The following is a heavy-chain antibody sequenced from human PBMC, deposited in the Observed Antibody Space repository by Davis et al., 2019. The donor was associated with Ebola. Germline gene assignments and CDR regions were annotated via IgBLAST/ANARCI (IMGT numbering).Heavy chain of an antibody. CDR3: VRDTGRTPDF. CDR2: IKSDGSIT. V-gene: IGHV3-74*01. J-gene: IGHJ4*02. CDR1: GFTFSNYW. D-gene: IGHD4-17*01. Sequence: PGGSLRLSCAASGFTFSNYWIHWVRQTPGKGLVWVSIIKSDGSITRYADSVKGRFTVSRDNAKNTLYLQMNSLRPEDTAVYYCVRDTGRTPDFWGQGALVTVSS.